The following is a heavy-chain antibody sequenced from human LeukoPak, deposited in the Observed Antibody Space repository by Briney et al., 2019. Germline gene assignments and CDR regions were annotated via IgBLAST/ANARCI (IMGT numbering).Heavy chain of an antibody. V-gene: IGHV3-15*01. D-gene: IGHD1-1*01. J-gene: IGHJ4*02. CDR1: GFTFTNAW. CDR2: IFSKTDGGAT. CDR3: TDWDAARFDC. Sequence: GGSLRLSCAASGFTFTNAWMNWVRQPPGKGLEWVGRIFSKTDGGATDYAAPVKGRFITSRDDSKNTLYLQMNSLQTEDTAVYYCTDWDAARFDCWGQGSLVTVSS.